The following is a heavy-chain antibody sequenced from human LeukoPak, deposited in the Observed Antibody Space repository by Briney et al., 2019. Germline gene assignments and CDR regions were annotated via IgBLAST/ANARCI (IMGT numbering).Heavy chain of an antibody. J-gene: IGHJ4*02. CDR3: AKGYCRSTSCRFDY. V-gene: IGHV3-21*01. CDR2: ISSSSTYI. Sequence: GGSLRLSCAASGFTFTTYSMNWARQAPGKGLEWVSSISSSSTYIYYADSVKGRFTISRDNAKNSLYLQMNSLRAEDTAVYYCAKGYCRSTSCRFDYWGQGTLVTVSS. D-gene: IGHD2-2*01. CDR1: GFTFTTYS.